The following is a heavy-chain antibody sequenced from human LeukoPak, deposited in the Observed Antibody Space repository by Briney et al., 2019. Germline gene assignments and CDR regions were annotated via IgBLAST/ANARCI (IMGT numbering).Heavy chain of an antibody. CDR3: ATEPAAIAARGYYGMDV. Sequence: ASVKDSCKVSGYTLTELSMHWVRQAPGKGLEWMGGFDPEDGETIYAQRFQGRVTMTEDTSTDTAYMELSSLRSEDTAVYYCATEPAAIAARGYYGMDVWGQGTTVTVSS. V-gene: IGHV1-24*01. D-gene: IGHD6-13*01. CDR1: GYTLTELS. J-gene: IGHJ6*02. CDR2: FDPEDGET.